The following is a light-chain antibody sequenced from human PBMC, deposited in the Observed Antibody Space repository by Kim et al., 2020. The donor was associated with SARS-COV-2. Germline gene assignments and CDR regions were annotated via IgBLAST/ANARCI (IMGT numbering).Light chain of an antibody. V-gene: IGLV3-19*01. Sequence: SSELTQDPAVSVALGQTVRITCQGDSLRSYYATWYQQKPGQAPILVIYGKNNRPSGIPDRFSGSSSGNTASLTITGTQAGDEADYYCNSRDSNDSVVFGRDPADRP. CDR3: NSRDSNDSVV. J-gene: IGLJ2*01. CDR1: SLRSYY. CDR2: GKN.